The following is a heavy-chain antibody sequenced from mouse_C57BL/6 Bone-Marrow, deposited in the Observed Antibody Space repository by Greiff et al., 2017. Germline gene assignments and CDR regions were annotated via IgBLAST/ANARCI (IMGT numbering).Heavy chain of an antibody. CDR2: INPNSGTT. CDR3: ARDSDYHFAY. V-gene: IGHV1-39*01. Sequence: EVHLQQSGPELVKPGASVKMSCKASGYSFTDYYMNWVKQSPGKSLEWIGVINPNSGTTSYNQKFKGKATLTVDQSSSTAYMQLNSLTSEDSAVYYCARDSDYHFAYWGQGTLVTVSA. J-gene: IGHJ3*01. D-gene: IGHD2-4*01. CDR1: GYSFTDYY.